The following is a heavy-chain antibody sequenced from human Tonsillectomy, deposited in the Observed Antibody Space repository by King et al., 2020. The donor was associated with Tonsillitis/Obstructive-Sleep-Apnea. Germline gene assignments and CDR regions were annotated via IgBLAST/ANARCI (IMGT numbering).Heavy chain of an antibody. V-gene: IGHV1-3*01. J-gene: IGHJ6*03. CDR2: INAGNGNT. D-gene: IGHD1-26*01. CDR3: ARDGWELLSLNYSYYMDV. Sequence: QLVQSGAEVKKPGASVKVSCKASGYTFTNYAMHWVRQAPGQRFEWMGWINAGNGNTKYSQKFQGRVTITRDTSSSTAYMELSSLRSEDTAVYYCARDGWELLSLNYSYYMDVWGKGTTVTVSS. CDR1: GYTFTNYA.